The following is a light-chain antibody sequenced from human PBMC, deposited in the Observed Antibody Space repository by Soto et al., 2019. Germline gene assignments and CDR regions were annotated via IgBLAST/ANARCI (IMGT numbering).Light chain of an antibody. CDR1: SSNIGAGYE. J-gene: IGLJ1*01. V-gene: IGLV1-40*01. CDR2: ENN. CDR3: QSYDSSLSGYV. Sequence: ELTQPPSVSVAPGQRVTISCTGSSSNIGAGYEAHWYQQVPGTAPKLLIYENNNRPSGVPDRFSGSKSGTSASLAITGLQAEDEAEYYCQSYDSSLSGYVFGTGTKLTVL.